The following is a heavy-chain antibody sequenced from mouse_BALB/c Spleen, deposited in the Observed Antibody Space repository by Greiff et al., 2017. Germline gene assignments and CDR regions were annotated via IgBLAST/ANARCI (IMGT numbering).Heavy chain of an antibody. J-gene: IGHJ3*01. Sequence: QVQLQQSGPELVKPGASVRISCKASGYTFTSYYIHWVKQRPGQGLEWIGWIYPGNVNTKYNEKFKGKATLTAVKSSSTAYMQLSSLTSEDSAVYFCARGDSRRGFAYWGQGTLVTVSA. CDR1: GYTFTSYY. CDR3: ARGDSRRGFAY. D-gene: IGHD2-12*01. CDR2: IYPGNVNT. V-gene: IGHV1S56*01.